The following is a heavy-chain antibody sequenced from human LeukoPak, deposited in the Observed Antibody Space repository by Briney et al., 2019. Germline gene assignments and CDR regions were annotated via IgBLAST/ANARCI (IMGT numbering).Heavy chain of an antibody. D-gene: IGHD3-10*01. CDR3: ASGGEASSNYYYYYYMDV. CDR1: GGSISSGDYY. CDR2: IYYSGST. J-gene: IGHJ6*03. Sequence: PSQTLSLTCTVSGGSISSGDYYWSWIRQPPGKGLEWIGYIYYSGSTYNNPSLKSRVTISVDTSKNQFSLKLSSVTAADTAVYYCASGGEASSNYYYYYYMDVWGKGTTVTVSS. V-gene: IGHV4-30-4*08.